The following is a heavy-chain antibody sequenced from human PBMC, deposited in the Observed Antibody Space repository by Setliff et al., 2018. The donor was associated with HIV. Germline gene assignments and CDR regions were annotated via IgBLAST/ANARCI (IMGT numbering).Heavy chain of an antibody. CDR3: SKGHPDGDPYYFDY. CDR2: ISTSSTYT. V-gene: IGHV3-21*04. D-gene: IGHD2-21*02. CDR1: GFNFRGYN. Sequence: GGSLRLSCAVSGFNFRGYNMNWVRQAPGKGLEWVSSISTSSTYTYYADSVKGRFTISRDNAKNALYLQMNSLRTEDTALYYCSKGHPDGDPYYFDYWGQGTLVTVSS. J-gene: IGHJ4*02.